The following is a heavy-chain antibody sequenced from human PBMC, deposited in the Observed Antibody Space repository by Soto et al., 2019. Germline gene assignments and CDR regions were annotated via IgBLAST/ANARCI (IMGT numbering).Heavy chain of an antibody. Sequence: GGSLRLSCAASGFTFDDYAMHWVRQAPGKGLEWVSGISWNSGSIGYADSVKGRFTISRDNAKNSLYLQMNSLRAEDTALYYCAKDIGYCISTSCYAGREGYYYYGMDVWGQGT. CDR1: GFTFDDYA. CDR2: ISWNSGSI. D-gene: IGHD2-2*01. CDR3: AKDIGYCISTSCYAGREGYYYYGMDV. J-gene: IGHJ6*02. V-gene: IGHV3-9*01.